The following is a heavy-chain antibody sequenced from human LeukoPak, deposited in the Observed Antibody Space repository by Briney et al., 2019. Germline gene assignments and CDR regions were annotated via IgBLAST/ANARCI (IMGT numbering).Heavy chain of an antibody. V-gene: IGHV3-33*01. J-gene: IGHJ4*02. CDR1: GFTFSNYG. D-gene: IGHD5-12*01. CDR3: ARAYSRESGYDFVFEN. CDR2: TRYDGSTK. Sequence: GRSLRLSCAASGFTFSNYGVHWVRQAPGKGLEWVAVTRYDGSTKYYADSVKGRFTISRDNSKNTVYLEMNSLRAEDTAVYYCARAYSRESGYDFVFENWGQGTLVSVSS.